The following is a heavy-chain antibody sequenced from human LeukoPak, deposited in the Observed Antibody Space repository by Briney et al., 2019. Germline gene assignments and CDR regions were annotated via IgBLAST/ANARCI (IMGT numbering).Heavy chain of an antibody. CDR3: ARSSAYYNEADI. Sequence: ASVKVSCKTSGYSFTSYYIHWVRQAPGQGLEWMGIINPSGGSTTYAQKFQGRLTMASDTSTSTVYMGLSSLRSEDTAMYCCARSSAYYNEADIWGQGTMVTVSS. CDR2: INPSGGST. D-gene: IGHD1-26*01. J-gene: IGHJ3*02. V-gene: IGHV1-46*01. CDR1: GYSFTSYY.